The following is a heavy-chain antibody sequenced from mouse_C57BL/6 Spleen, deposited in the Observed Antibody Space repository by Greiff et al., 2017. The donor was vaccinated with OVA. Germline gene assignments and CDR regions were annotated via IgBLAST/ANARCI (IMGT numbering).Heavy chain of an antibody. J-gene: IGHJ4*01. V-gene: IGHV14-2*01. CDR1: GFNIKDYY. D-gene: IGHD1-1*01. CDR2: IDPEDGET. Sequence: EVKLMESGAELVKPGASVKLSCTASGFNIKDYYMHWVKQRTEQGLEWIGRIDPEDGETKYAPKFQGKATITADTSSNTAYLQLSSLTSENTAVYYCARRHYGSSYAMDYWGQGTSVTVSS. CDR3: ARRHYGSSYAMDY.